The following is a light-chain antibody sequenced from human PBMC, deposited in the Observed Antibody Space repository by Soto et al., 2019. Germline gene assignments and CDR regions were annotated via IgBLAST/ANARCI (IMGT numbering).Light chain of an antibody. V-gene: IGKV3-15*01. J-gene: IGKJ1*01. Sequence: VMTQAPATLSVSPGEIATLSFRASQTINNNVAWYQLKDGQVPRLVIYGASTRATDIPARFSGSGSGTDFTLTISSLEPEDFAVYYCQQYGSSGTFGQGTKVDI. CDR2: GAS. CDR3: QQYGSSGT. CDR1: QTINNN.